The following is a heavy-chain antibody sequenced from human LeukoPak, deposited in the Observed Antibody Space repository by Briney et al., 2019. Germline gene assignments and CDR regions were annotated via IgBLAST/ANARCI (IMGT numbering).Heavy chain of an antibody. Sequence: SETLSLTCAVYGGSFSGYYWSWIRQPPGKGLEWIGEINHSGSTNYNPSLKRRVTISVDTSKNQFSLKLSSVTAADTAVYYCGSVVWSNWPLYFDYWGQGTLVTVSS. CDR3: GSVVWSNWPLYFDY. CDR2: INHSGST. CDR1: GGSFSGYY. V-gene: IGHV4-34*01. J-gene: IGHJ4*02. D-gene: IGHD1-1*01.